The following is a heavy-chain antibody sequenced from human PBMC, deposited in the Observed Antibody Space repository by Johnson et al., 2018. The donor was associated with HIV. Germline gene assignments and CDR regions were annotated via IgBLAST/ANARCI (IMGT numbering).Heavy chain of an antibody. CDR3: AKVRSGYTEIDAFDI. J-gene: IGHJ3*02. V-gene: IGHV3-30*04. CDR2: ISYDGHNK. Sequence: QMQLVESGGGVVQPGRSLRLSCAASGFTFSGYAMHWVRQAPGKGLEWVAFISYDGHNKYYEDSVTGRFTFSRDNSKNTLYLQMNSLRAEDTAVYFCAKVRSGYTEIDAFDIWGQGTMVTVSS. CDR1: GFTFSGYA. D-gene: IGHD3-22*01.